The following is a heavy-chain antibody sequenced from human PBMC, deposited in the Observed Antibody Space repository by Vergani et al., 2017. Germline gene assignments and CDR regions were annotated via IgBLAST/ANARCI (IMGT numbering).Heavy chain of an antibody. V-gene: IGHV1-69*02. J-gene: IGHJ4*02. CDR3: AARRGDLVDY. CDR2: IIPILCIA. Sequence: QVQLVQSGAEVKKPGSSVKVSCKASGGTFSSYTISWVRQAPGQGLEWMGRIIPILCIANYAQNFQGRVTITADKSTSTAYMELSSLRSEDMAVYYCAARRGDLVDYWGQGTLVTVSS. CDR1: GGTFSSYT. D-gene: IGHD2-21*02.